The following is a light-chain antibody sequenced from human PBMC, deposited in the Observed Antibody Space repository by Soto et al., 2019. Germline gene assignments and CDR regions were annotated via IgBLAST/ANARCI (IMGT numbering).Light chain of an antibody. CDR1: QGINRN. V-gene: IGKV3-15*01. CDR3: HQYNNWPRT. CDR2: GVF. Sequence: VMTQSPATLSVSPGERATLSCGASQGINRNLAWYHHKPGQAPRLLIYGVFTRATGIPGRFSGGWSGTEFTLTINGLQSEDFGVYYCHQYNNWPRTFGQGTKVDNK. J-gene: IGKJ1*01.